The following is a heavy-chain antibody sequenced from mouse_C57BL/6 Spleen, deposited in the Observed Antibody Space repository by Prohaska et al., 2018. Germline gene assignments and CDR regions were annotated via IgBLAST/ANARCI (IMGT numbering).Heavy chain of an antibody. CDR3: MSYRIYSYFDV. J-gene: IGHJ1*03. Sequence: EVQLLKTGGGLVHPGGSRGLSCEGSGFTFSGFWMGWVRQTHGKTLEWIGDINSDGSAINYAPSIKDRFTICRDDEKSTLYMQISDVRSEDTGTYLCMSYRIYSYFDVWGTGTTVTVSS. CDR1: GFTFSGFW. V-gene: IGHV11-2*01. CDR2: INSDGSAI.